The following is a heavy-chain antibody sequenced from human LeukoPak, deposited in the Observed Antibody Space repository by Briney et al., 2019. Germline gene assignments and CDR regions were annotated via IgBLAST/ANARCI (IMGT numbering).Heavy chain of an antibody. CDR1: GGSISSYY. CDR2: IYYSGST. CDR3: ARGSQLWLPFDY. J-gene: IGHJ4*02. Sequence: SETLSLTCTVSGGSISSYYWSWIRQPPGKGLEWIGYIYYSGSTSYNPSLKSRVTISVDTSKNQFSLKLSSVTAADTAVYYCARGSQLWLPFDYWGQGTLVTVSS. V-gene: IGHV4-59*01. D-gene: IGHD5-18*01.